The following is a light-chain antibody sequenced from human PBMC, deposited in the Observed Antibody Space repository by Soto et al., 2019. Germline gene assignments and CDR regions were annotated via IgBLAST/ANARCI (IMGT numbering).Light chain of an antibody. CDR3: QQYGSSPRT. Sequence: EIVMTPSPATPSVSPGERATLSSMASQSVSILLAWYQQKPGQAPRLLIYDASNRATGIPARFSGSGSGTDFTLTISRLEPEDFAVYYCQQYGSSPRTFGQGTKVDIK. J-gene: IGKJ1*01. V-gene: IGKV3-20*01. CDR2: DAS. CDR1: QSVSIL.